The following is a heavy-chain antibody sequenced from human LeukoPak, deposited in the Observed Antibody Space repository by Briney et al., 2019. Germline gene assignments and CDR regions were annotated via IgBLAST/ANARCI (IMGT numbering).Heavy chain of an antibody. Sequence: SETLSLTCTVSGYSISSGYYWGWIRQPPGKGLEWIGSIYHSGSTYYNPSLKSRVTISVDTSKNQFSLKLSSVTAADTAVYYCARVARMTTLSPDAFDIWGRGTMVTVSS. CDR2: IYHSGST. J-gene: IGHJ3*02. CDR3: ARVARMTTLSPDAFDI. V-gene: IGHV4-38-2*02. D-gene: IGHD4-17*01. CDR1: GYSISSGYY.